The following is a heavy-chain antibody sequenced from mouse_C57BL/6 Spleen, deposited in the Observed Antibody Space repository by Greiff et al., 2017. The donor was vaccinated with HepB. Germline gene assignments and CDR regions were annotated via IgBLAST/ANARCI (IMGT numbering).Heavy chain of an antibody. J-gene: IGHJ4*01. CDR2: MYPGDGDT. CDR1: GYAFSSYW. V-gene: IGHV1-80*01. Sequence: QLQQSGAELVKPGASVKISCKASGYAFSSYWMNWVKQRPGKGLEWIGQMYPGDGDTNYNGKFKGKATLTADKSSSTAYMQLSSLTSEDSAVYFCAREITTVVAKAMDYWGQGTSVTVSS. CDR3: AREITTVVAKAMDY. D-gene: IGHD1-1*01.